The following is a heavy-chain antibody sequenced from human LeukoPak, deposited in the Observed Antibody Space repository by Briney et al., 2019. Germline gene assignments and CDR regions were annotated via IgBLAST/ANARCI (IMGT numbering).Heavy chain of an antibody. Sequence: PSETLSLTCTVSGGSISSYYWSWIRQPPGKGLEWIGYIYYSGSTNYNPSLKSRVTISVDTSKNQFSLKLSSVTAADTDVYYCARGREGYCSSTSCYLYFDYWGQGTLVTVSS. CDR1: GGSISSYY. V-gene: IGHV4-59*01. CDR3: ARGREGYCSSTSCYLYFDY. D-gene: IGHD2-2*01. J-gene: IGHJ4*02. CDR2: IYYSGST.